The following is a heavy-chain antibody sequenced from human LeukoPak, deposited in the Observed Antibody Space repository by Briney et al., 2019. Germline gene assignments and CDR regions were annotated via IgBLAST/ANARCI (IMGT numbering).Heavy chain of an antibody. J-gene: IGHJ3*02. CDR2: ISAYNGDP. Sequence: ASVKVSCKASGYTFTSYGISWVRQAPGQGLEWMGWISAYNGDPNYAQKLQGRVTMTTDTSASTAYMELRSLRSDDTAVYYCARGGPAPHRITLIVVASSTDAFDIWGQGTMVTVSS. D-gene: IGHD3-22*01. V-gene: IGHV1-18*01. CDR1: GYTFTSYG. CDR3: ARGGPAPHRITLIVVASSTDAFDI.